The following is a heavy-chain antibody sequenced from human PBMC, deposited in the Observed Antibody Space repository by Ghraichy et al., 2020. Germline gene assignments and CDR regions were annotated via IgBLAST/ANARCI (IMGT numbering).Heavy chain of an antibody. CDR3: ARDWRRYYDSSGDQAGYFDY. CDR2: IYNSGST. D-gene: IGHD3-22*01. CDR1: GGSVSSDSYY. Sequence: LETLSFTCTVSGGSVSSDSYYWSWIRQPPGKGLEWIGYIYNSGSTNYNPSLKSRVTISVDTSKNQFSLKLSSVTAADTAVYYCARDWRRYYDSSGDQAGYFDYWGQGTLVTVSS. V-gene: IGHV4-61*01. J-gene: IGHJ4*02.